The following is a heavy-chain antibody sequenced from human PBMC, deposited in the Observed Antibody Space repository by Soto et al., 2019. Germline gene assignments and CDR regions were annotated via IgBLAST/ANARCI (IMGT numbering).Heavy chain of an antibody. CDR3: ARVSTIFGVVIAYYYYGMDV. CDR2: ISYDGSNK. Sequence: PGGSLRLSCAASGLTFSSYAMHWVRQAPGKGLEWVAVISYDGSNKYYADSVKGRFTISRDNSKNTLYLQMNSLRAEDTAVYYCARVSTIFGVVIAYYYYGMDVWGQGTTVTVSS. CDR1: GLTFSSYA. J-gene: IGHJ6*02. D-gene: IGHD3-3*01. V-gene: IGHV3-30-3*01.